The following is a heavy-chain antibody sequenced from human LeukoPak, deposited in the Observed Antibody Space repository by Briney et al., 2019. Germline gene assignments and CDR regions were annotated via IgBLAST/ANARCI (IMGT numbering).Heavy chain of an antibody. J-gene: IGHJ4*02. CDR3: ARGNEYSYGLFDY. V-gene: IGHV4-39*07. D-gene: IGHD5-18*01. CDR2: INHSGST. Sequence: PSETLSLTCTVSGGSISSGGYYWSWIRQPPGKGLEWIGEINHSGSTNYNPSLKSRVTISVDTSKNQFSLKLSSVTAADTAVYYCARGNEYSYGLFDYWGQGTLVTVSS. CDR1: GGSISSGGYY.